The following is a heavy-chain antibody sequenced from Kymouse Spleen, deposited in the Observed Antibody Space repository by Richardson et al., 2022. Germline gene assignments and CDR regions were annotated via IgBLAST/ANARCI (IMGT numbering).Heavy chain of an antibody. CDR1: GFTFSSYG. Sequence: QVQLVESGGGVVQPGRSLRLSCAASGFTFSSYGMHWVRQAPGKGLEWVAVISYDGSNKYYADSVKGRFTISRDNSKNTLYLQMNSLRAEDTAVYYCAKEGGAARLLFDYWGQGTLVTVSS. J-gene: IGHJ4*02. D-gene: IGHD6-6*01. CDR3: AKEGGAARLLFDY. V-gene: IGHV3-30*18. CDR2: ISYDGSNK.